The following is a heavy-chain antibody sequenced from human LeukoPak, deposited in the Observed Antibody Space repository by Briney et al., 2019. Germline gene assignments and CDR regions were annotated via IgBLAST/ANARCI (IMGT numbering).Heavy chain of an antibody. Sequence: SETLSLTCAVYGGSFSGYHWSWIRQPPGKGLEWIGEINHSGSTNYNPSLKSRVTISVDTSKNQFSLKLSSVTAADTAVYYCARSRRDYDILTGYYRRSFNWFDPWGQGTLVTVSS. V-gene: IGHV4-34*01. J-gene: IGHJ5*02. D-gene: IGHD3-9*01. CDR3: ARSRRDYDILTGYYRRSFNWFDP. CDR1: GGSFSGYH. CDR2: INHSGST.